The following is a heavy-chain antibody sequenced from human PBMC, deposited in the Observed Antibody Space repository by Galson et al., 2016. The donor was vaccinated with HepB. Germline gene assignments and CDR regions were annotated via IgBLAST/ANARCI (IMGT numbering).Heavy chain of an antibody. CDR2: ISGYSGKT. J-gene: IGHJ4*02. D-gene: IGHD5/OR15-5a*01. Sequence: SVKVSCKASGYIFTSFGISWVRQAPGQGLEWMGWISGYSGKTEYAQNLQGRVTVTTDTSATTAYLELRSLSSDDTAVYYCARVRLVSAGLNDYWGQGTLVTVSS. CDR3: ARVRLVSAGLNDY. CDR1: GYIFTSFG. V-gene: IGHV1-18*01.